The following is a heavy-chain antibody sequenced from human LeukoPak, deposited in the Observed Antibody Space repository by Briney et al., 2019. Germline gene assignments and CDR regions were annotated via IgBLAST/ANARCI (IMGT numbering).Heavy chain of an antibody. CDR1: GFTFSSYE. CDR3: ERGAYGDYGGGSDY. Sequence: GGSLRLSCAASGFTFSSYEMNWVRQAPGKGLEWVSYIRSSGSTIYYADSVKGRFTISRDNAKKSLYLQMNSLRAEDKAVYYCERGAYGDYGGGSDYWGQGTLVTVSS. D-gene: IGHD4-17*01. CDR2: IRSSGSTI. V-gene: IGHV3-48*03. J-gene: IGHJ4*02.